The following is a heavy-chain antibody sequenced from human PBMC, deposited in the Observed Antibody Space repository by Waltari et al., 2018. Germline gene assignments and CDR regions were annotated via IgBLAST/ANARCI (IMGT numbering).Heavy chain of an antibody. CDR3: AGEKARYGFDV. CDR2: VFHTGCP. Sequence: QLQESGPGLVKPSETLSLTCSVSGFSMTRSYWAWIRQPPGKGLEWIGSVFHTGCPSSNPVLKSRVTISVDSSKNQFTLRLTAVTSADTAVYYCAGEKARYGFDVWGQGTTVTVSS. V-gene: IGHV4-38-2*02. CDR1: GFSMTRSY. J-gene: IGHJ6*02.